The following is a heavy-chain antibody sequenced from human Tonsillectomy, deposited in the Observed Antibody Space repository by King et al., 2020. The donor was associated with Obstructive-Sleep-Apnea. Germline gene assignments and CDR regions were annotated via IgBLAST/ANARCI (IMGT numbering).Heavy chain of an antibody. CDR2: ISGHNGDT. V-gene: IGHV1-18*01. D-gene: IGHD3-10*01. CDR1: GYNFKTYG. J-gene: IGHJ3*02. Sequence: VQLVESGGEVKKPGASVRVSCKASGYNFKTYGLSWVRQAPGQGHECMGWISGHNGDTNYAQRLRGRVVMTADTTTGTAYMELSSLTPDDTAVYYCARDLFYYNSGTSYEDTFDIWGQGTMVTVSS. CDR3: ARDLFYYNSGTSYEDTFDI.